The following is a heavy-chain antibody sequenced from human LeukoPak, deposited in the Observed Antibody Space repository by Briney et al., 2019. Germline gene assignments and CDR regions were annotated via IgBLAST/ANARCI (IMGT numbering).Heavy chain of an antibody. D-gene: IGHD3-16*01. CDR2: ISSSSTTK. CDR1: GFTFSSCE. V-gene: IGHV3-48*03. CDR3: ARGGSTGYDYNAFDI. Sequence: QTGGSLRLSCAASGFTFSSCEMNWVRQAPGKGLEWVSYISSSSTTKLYADSVKGRFTISRDNSKNSLYLQMNSLSAKDTAVYYCARGGSTGYDYNAFDIWGQGTMVTVSS. J-gene: IGHJ3*02.